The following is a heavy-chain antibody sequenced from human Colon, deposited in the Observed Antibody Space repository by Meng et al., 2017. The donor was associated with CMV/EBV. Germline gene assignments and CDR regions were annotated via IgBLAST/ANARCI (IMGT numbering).Heavy chain of an antibody. CDR3: VRGHYDGA. CDR1: GFTFSNYG. CDR2: IKADGSET. Sequence: GESLKISCAASGFTFSNYGMHWVRQAPGKGLEWVANIKADGSETYYADSVKGRFIISRDNAKNSLYLQMNSLRVEDTAVYFCVRGHYDGAWGHGTLVTVSS. J-gene: IGHJ4*03. D-gene: IGHD3-16*01. V-gene: IGHV3-7*04.